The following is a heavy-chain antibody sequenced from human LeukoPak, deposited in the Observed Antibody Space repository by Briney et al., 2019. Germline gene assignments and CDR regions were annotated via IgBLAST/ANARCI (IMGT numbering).Heavy chain of an antibody. CDR2: IRQDGGAK. CDR3: ATSSDAPANM. Sequence: GGSLRLSCAVSGFTFSTYWMSWVRQAPGKGLEWVTNIRQDGGAKYYADSVKGRFTISRDNAKNSLYLQMNSLRAEDTGVYYCATSSDAPANMWGQGTLVTVSS. CDR1: GFTFSTYW. V-gene: IGHV3-7*01. D-gene: IGHD2-2*01. J-gene: IGHJ4*02.